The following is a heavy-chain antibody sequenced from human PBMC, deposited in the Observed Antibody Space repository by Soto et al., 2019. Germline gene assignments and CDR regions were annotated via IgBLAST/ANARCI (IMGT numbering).Heavy chain of an antibody. CDR2: IYYSGST. J-gene: IGHJ5*02. CDR3: AKAPSIAAAGTYWFDP. CDR1: GCSISSSSYY. D-gene: IGHD6-13*01. V-gene: IGHV4-39*01. Sequence: SETLSLTCTVSGCSISSSSYYWGWLRRPPGKGLEWIGSIYYSGSTYYNPSLKSRVTISVDTSKNQFSLKLSSVTAADTAVYYCAKAPSIAAAGTYWFDPWGQGTLVTVSS.